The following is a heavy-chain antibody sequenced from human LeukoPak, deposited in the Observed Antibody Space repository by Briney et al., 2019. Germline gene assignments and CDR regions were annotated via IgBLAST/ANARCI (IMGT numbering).Heavy chain of an antibody. J-gene: IGHJ4*02. CDR2: ISGSGGST. Sequence: PGGSLRLSCAASGFTFSSYAMSWVRQAPGKGLEWVSAISGSGGSTYYADSVKGRFTISRDNSKNTLYLQMNSLRAEDTAVYYCAKFPLGYCSSTSCYVDDSDYWGQGTLVTVSS. D-gene: IGHD2-2*01. CDR3: AKFPLGYCSSTSCYVDDSDY. CDR1: GFTFSSYA. V-gene: IGHV3-23*01.